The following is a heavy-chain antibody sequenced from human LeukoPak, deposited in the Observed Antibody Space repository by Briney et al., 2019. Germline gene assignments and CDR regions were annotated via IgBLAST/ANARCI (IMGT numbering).Heavy chain of an antibody. CDR2: IIPIFGTA. V-gene: IGHV1-69*05. Sequence: SVKVSCKASGGTFSSYAISWVRQAPGQGLEWMGGIIPIFGTANYAQKFQGRVTITTDQSTSTAYMELSSLRSEDTAVYYCARDSSGRGRQKGIAAARVAFDIWGQGTMVTVSS. D-gene: IGHD6-13*01. CDR3: ARDSSGRGRQKGIAAARVAFDI. CDR1: GGTFSSYA. J-gene: IGHJ3*02.